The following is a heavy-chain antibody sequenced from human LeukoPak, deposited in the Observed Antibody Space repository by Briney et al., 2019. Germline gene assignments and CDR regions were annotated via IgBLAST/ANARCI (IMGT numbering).Heavy chain of an antibody. CDR2: INHSGST. Sequence: PSETLSLTCTVSGGSISSYYWSWIRQPPGKGLEWIGEINHSGSTNYNPSLKSRVTISVDTSKNQFSLKLSSVTAADTAVYYCARGSKRYCSSTSCAAGAFDIWGQGTMVTVSS. D-gene: IGHD2-2*01. CDR3: ARGSKRYCSSTSCAAGAFDI. CDR1: GGSISSYY. V-gene: IGHV4-34*01. J-gene: IGHJ3*02.